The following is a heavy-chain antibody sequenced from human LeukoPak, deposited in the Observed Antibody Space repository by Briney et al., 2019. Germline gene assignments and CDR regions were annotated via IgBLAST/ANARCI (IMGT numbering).Heavy chain of an antibody. Sequence: GGSLRLSCAASGFTFSNYTMHWVRQAPGKGLGWVALISYDGSNKYYADSAKGRFAISRDNPKNTLYLQMNSLGAEDTALYYCVRARPPDDYGDYVLDHWGQGTLVTASS. D-gene: IGHD4-17*01. V-gene: IGHV3-30*09. CDR2: ISYDGSNK. J-gene: IGHJ4*02. CDR3: VRARPPDDYGDYVLDH. CDR1: GFTFSNYT.